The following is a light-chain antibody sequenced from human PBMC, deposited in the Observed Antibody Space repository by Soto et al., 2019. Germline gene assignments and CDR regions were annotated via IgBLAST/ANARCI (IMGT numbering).Light chain of an antibody. Sequence: EIVLTQSPGTLSLSPGERATLSCRASQSVISNYLAWYQQKSGQAPRLLIYAASSRATGVPDRFSGSASGTDFTLTISRLEPEDFAVYYCQQYGTSPFAFGPGTKVDIK. CDR3: QQYGTSPFA. CDR2: AAS. CDR1: QSVISNY. V-gene: IGKV3-20*01. J-gene: IGKJ3*01.